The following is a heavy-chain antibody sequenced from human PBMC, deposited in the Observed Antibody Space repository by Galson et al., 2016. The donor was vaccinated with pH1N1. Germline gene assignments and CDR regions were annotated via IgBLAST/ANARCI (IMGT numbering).Heavy chain of an antibody. V-gene: IGHV1-24*01. CDR3: ATEAKATSGEGAIED. Sequence: SVKVSCKVSGFILSELAIHWVRQAPGKGLEWIGGYDPQDLSTTKAQKFQGRVTITGDTIADTAYMELGSLRSEDTAVDYCATEAKATSGEGAIEDWGQGTIVTVSS. CDR2: YDPQDLST. CDR1: GFILSELA. J-gene: IGHJ3*01. D-gene: IGHD7-27*01.